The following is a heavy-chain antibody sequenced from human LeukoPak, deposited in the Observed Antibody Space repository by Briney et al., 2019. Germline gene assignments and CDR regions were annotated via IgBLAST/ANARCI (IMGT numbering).Heavy chain of an antibody. Sequence: GGSLRLSCAASGFTFDDYAMHWVRQAPGKGLEWVSLISWDGGSTYYADSVKGRFTISRDNSKNSLYLQMNSLRAEDTALYYCAKDGSIAAAGTSYFQHWGQGTLVTVSS. CDR1: GFTFDDYA. CDR2: ISWDGGST. V-gene: IGHV3-43D*03. CDR3: AKDGSIAAAGTSYFQH. D-gene: IGHD6-13*01. J-gene: IGHJ1*01.